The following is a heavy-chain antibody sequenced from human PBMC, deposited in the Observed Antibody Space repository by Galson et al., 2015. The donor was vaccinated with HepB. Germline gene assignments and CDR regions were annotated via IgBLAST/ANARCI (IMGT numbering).Heavy chain of an antibody. CDR2: IDPSDSYT. CDR3: ARRPLYRVAGTTPDYYYYYGMDG. CDR1: GYSFTSYW. Sequence: QSGAEVKRPGESLRISCKGSGYSFTSYWISWVRQMPGKGLEWMGRIDPSDSYTNYSPSFQGHVTISADKSISTAYLQWSSLKASDTAMYYCARRPLYRVAGTTPDYYYYYGMDGWGQGTTGTVSS. D-gene: IGHD6-19*01. J-gene: IGHJ6*02. V-gene: IGHV5-10-1*01.